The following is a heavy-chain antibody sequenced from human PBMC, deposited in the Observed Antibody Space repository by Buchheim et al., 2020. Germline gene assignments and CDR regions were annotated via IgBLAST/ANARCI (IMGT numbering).Heavy chain of an antibody. J-gene: IGHJ3*02. D-gene: IGHD2-15*01. Sequence: QVQLVQSGAEVKKPGASVKVSCKASGYTFTSYGISWVRQAPGQGLEWMGIINPSGGSTSYAQKFQGRVTMTRDTSTSTVSMELSSLRSEDTAVYYCARSHGGYCSGGSCYSAAFDIGGQGT. CDR1: GYTFTSYG. CDR3: ARSHGGYCSGGSCYSAAFDI. V-gene: IGHV1-46*01. CDR2: INPSGGST.